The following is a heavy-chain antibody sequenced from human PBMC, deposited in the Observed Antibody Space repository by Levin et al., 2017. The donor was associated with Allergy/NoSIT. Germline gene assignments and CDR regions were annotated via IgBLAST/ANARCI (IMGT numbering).Heavy chain of an antibody. CDR2: IYYSGST. CDR1: GGSISSSY. CDR3: AGYSNYVRYFDY. V-gene: IGHV4-59*01. J-gene: IGHJ4*02. Sequence: SQTLSLTCTVSGGSISSSYWSWIRQPPGKGLEWIGYIYYSGSTNYNPSLKSRVTISVDTSKNQFSLKLSSVTAADTAVYYCAGYSNYVRYFDYWGQGTLVTVSS. D-gene: IGHD4-11*01.